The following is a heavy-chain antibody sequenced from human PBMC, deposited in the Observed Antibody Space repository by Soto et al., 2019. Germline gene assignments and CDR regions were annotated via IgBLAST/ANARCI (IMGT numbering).Heavy chain of an antibody. CDR3: ARDPALGGPFAY. CDR2: ISAYNGNT. Sequence: QVQLVQSGAEVKKPGASVKVSCKASGYTFNSYGISWVRQAPGQGLEWMGWISAYNGNTKYAQKVQGRVTMTTDTATSTAYMELRRLRSADTAVYYCARDPALGGPFAYWGEGTLGTVSS. D-gene: IGHD3-16*01. V-gene: IGHV1-18*01. CDR1: GYTFNSYG. J-gene: IGHJ4*02.